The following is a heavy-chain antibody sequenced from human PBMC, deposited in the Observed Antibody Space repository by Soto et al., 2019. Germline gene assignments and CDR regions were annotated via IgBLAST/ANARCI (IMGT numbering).Heavy chain of an antibody. J-gene: IGHJ3*02. Sequence: QVQLVESGGGVVQPGRSLRLSCAASGFTFSSYGMHWVRQAPGKGLEWVAVIWYDGSNKYYADSVKGRFTISRDNSKNTVYLQMNSLRAEDTAVYYCARDRRIVVVTYAFDIWGQGTMVTVSS. D-gene: IGHD3-22*01. V-gene: IGHV3-33*01. CDR2: IWYDGSNK. CDR1: GFTFSSYG. CDR3: ARDRRIVVVTYAFDI.